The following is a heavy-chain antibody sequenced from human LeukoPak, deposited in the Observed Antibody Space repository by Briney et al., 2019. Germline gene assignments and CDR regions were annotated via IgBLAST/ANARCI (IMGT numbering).Heavy chain of an antibody. J-gene: IGHJ4*02. V-gene: IGHV1-24*01. D-gene: IGHD6-19*01. CDR2: FDPEDGET. CDR3: ATLGGKQWLVRGAYYSDY. CDR1: GYTLTELS. Sequence: ASVKVSCKVSGYTLTELSMHWVRQAPGKGLEWMGGFDPEDGETIYAQKFQGRVTMTEDTSTDTAYMELSSLRSEDTAVYYCATLGGKQWLVRGAYYSDYWGQGTLVTVSS.